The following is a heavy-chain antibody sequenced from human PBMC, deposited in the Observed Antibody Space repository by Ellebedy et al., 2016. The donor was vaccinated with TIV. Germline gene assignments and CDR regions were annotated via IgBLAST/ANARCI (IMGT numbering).Heavy chain of an antibody. Sequence: GESLKISCAASGFTFSSYGMHWVRHAPGKGLEWVAVIWYDGGNKYYADSVTGRFTISRDNSKNTLYLQMNRLRAEDTAVYYCARDMRGTGYSNSWSFDYWGQGTLVTVSS. CDR1: GFTFSSYG. D-gene: IGHD6-13*01. J-gene: IGHJ4*02. CDR2: IWYDGGNK. CDR3: ARDMRGTGYSNSWSFDY. V-gene: IGHV3-33*01.